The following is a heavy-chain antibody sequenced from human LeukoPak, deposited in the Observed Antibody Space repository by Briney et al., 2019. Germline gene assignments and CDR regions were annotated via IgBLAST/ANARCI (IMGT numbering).Heavy chain of an antibody. J-gene: IGHJ4*02. CDR2: TSYDGSSE. V-gene: IGHV3-30-3*01. Sequence: PGGPLRLSCAASGLTFSDYVLYWVRQAPGKGLEWVAVTSYDGSSEYYTDSVKGRFTVSRDNSRSTLYLQMNSLRVEDTGVYYCARALSQGAGAAVPSAPIDYWGQGTLVTVSS. D-gene: IGHD2-2*01. CDR1: GLTFSDYV. CDR3: ARALSQGAGAAVPSAPIDY.